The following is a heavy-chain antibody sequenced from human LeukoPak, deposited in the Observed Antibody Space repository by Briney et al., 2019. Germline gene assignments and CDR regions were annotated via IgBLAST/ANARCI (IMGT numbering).Heavy chain of an antibody. D-gene: IGHD4-17*01. Sequence: ASVKVSCKASGYTFTRLYMHWVRQAPGEGLEWMGMINPSGGKTTYAQKFQGRFTVTSDTSTNTVYMQLSSLRSQDTAVYYCARLTVTTPFDYWGQGTLVTVSS. CDR2: INPSGGKT. CDR1: GYTFTRLY. V-gene: IGHV1-46*01. J-gene: IGHJ4*02. CDR3: ARLTVTTPFDY.